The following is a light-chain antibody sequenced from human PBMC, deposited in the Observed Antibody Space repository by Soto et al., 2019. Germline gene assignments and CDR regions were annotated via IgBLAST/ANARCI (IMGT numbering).Light chain of an antibody. CDR3: AAWDDDLHVWL. V-gene: IGLV1-44*01. J-gene: IGLJ3*02. CDR2: SSN. CDR1: DSNLGSTA. Sequence: QFVLTQPPSVSATPGQGVILSCSGGDSNLGSTAVNWYQQLPGTAPRLLIYSSNQRPSGVPDRISGSKSGTSASLAISGLQSEDEADYYCAAWDDDLHVWLFGGGTKLTVL.